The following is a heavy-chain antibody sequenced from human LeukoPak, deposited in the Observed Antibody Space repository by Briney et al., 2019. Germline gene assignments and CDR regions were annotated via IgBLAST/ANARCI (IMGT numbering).Heavy chain of an antibody. J-gene: IGHJ4*02. CDR3: TTGGCSGGGSYSLGY. D-gene: IGHD2-15*01. CDR2: IKRDGTT. CDR1: GCIFSEAS. V-gene: IGHV3-15*01. Sequence: GGSPRLSCAASGCIFSEASMSWVRQAPGKGLEWVGRIKRDGTTDHAAPVKGRFTISRDDSRNTVYLQMNSLKTEDTAVYYCTTGGCSGGGSYSLGYWGQGTLVTVST.